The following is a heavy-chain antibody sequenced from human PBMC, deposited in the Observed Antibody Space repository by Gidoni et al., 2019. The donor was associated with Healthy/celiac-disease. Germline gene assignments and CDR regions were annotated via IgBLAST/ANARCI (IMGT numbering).Heavy chain of an antibody. J-gene: IGHJ3*02. Sequence: EVQLVESGGVVVQPGGSLRLSCAASGFTFDDYAMHWVRQAPGKGLEWVSLISWDGGSTYYADSVKGRFTISRDNSKNSLYLQMNSLRAEDTALYYCAKDTDITGYYYGSGSLRGAFDIWGQGTMVTVSS. CDR3: AKDTDITGYYYGSGSLRGAFDI. CDR2: ISWDGGST. V-gene: IGHV3-43D*03. CDR1: GFTFDDYA. D-gene: IGHD3-10*01.